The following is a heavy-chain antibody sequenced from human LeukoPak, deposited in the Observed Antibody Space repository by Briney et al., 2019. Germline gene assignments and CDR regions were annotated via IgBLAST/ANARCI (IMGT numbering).Heavy chain of an antibody. Sequence: SGILSLTCGVSGGSISNTNWWSWVRQHPGQGLEWIGEISLTGLTHYNPSLESRVTVSLDKSKNQLSLNLTSVTAADTAVYYCSRENGAFSPFGYWGQGTLVTVLS. D-gene: IGHD2-8*01. V-gene: IGHV4-4*02. CDR1: GGSISNTNW. J-gene: IGHJ4*02. CDR2: ISLTGLT. CDR3: SRENGAFSPFGY.